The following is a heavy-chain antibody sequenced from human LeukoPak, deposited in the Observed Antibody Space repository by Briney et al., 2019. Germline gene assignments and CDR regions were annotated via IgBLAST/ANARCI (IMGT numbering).Heavy chain of an antibody. Sequence: GGSLRLPCAASGFTFSTYWMHWVRQAPGKGLVWVSRIKSDGSTNYADSVKGRFTISRDNANNTLSLQMNSLRPEDTGVYYCARAPSEIGGYYPEYFRHWGQGTLVTVSS. CDR1: GFTFSTYW. D-gene: IGHD3-22*01. CDR2: IKSDGST. V-gene: IGHV3-74*01. J-gene: IGHJ1*01. CDR3: ARAPSEIGGYYPEYFRH.